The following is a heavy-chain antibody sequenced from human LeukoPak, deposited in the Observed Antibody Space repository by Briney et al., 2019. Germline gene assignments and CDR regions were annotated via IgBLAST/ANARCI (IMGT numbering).Heavy chain of an antibody. Sequence: ASVKVSCKASGYPLTSYYINWVRHAPGQGLEWMGWISVYNGDTNYAQNFQGRVTMTTDTSTDTAYMELRSLRYDDTAVYYCARDGLSYTNPNNWFDPWGQGTLVTVSS. J-gene: IGHJ5*02. V-gene: IGHV1-18*01. D-gene: IGHD2-2*02. CDR1: GYPLTSYY. CDR3: ARDGLSYTNPNNWFDP. CDR2: ISVYNGDT.